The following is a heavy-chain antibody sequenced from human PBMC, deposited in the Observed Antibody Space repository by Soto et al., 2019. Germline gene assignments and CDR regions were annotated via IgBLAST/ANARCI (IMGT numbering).Heavy chain of an antibody. CDR3: ARYPVLGIGAFDI. J-gene: IGHJ3*02. CDR2: INAGNGNT. Sequence: QVQLVQSGAEVKKPGASVKVSCKASGYNFTSYAMHWVRQAPGQRLEWMGWINAGNGNTKYSQKFQGRVTITRDTSESTAYMELSSLRSEGTAVYYCARYPVLGIGAFDIWGQGTMVTVSS. D-gene: IGHD3-16*01. V-gene: IGHV1-3*01. CDR1: GYNFTSYA.